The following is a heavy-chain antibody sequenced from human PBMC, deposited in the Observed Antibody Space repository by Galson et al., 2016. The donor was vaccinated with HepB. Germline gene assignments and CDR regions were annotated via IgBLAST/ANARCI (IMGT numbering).Heavy chain of an antibody. CDR1: GFTISTYW. CDR2: IKQDGSEK. CDR3: ARESITIFGGYYFGMDV. D-gene: IGHD3-3*01. J-gene: IGHJ6*02. Sequence: SLRLSCAASGFTISTYWMSWVRQAPGKGLEWVANIKQDGSEKYYVHSVKGRFTISRDTAKNSLYLQMTSLRAEDTAVYYCARESITIFGGYYFGMDVWGQGTTVTVSS. V-gene: IGHV3-7*01.